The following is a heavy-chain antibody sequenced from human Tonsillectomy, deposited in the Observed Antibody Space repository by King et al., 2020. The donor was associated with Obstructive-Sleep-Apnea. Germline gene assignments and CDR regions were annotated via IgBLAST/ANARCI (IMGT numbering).Heavy chain of an antibody. CDR1: GGTFSSYA. D-gene: IGHD2-2*01. V-gene: IGHV1-69*10. J-gene: IGHJ4*02. CDR3: ATGYCSSTSCPPFDY. Sequence: QLVQSGAEVKKPGSSVKVSCKASGGTFSSYAISWVRQAPGQGLEWMGGIIPILGIANYAQKFQGRVTITADKSTSTAYMELSSLRSEETAVYYCATGYCSSTSCPPFDYWGQGTLVTVSS. CDR2: IIPILGIA.